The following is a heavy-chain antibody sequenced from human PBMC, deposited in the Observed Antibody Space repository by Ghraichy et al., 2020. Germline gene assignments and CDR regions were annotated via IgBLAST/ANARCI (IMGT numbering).Heavy chain of an antibody. CDR1: GGSISSYY. D-gene: IGHD6-19*01. CDR2: IYYSGST. V-gene: IGHV4-59*08. Sequence: SETLFLTCTVSGGSISSYYWSWIRQPPGKGLEWIGYIYYSGSTNYNPSLKSRVTISVDTSKNQFSLKLSSVTAADTAVYYCATSTRYSSGWYGGYWGQGTLVTVSS. J-gene: IGHJ4*02. CDR3: ATSTRYSSGWYGGY.